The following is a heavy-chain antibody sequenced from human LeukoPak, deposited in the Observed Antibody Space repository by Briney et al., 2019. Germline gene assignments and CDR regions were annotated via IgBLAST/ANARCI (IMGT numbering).Heavy chain of an antibody. Sequence: SVKVSCKASGGTFSSYAISWVRQAPGQGLEWMGGIIPIFGTANYAQKFQGRVTITADKSTSTAYMELSSLRAEDTAVYYCARGGRYDSDAFDNWGQGTMVTVSS. J-gene: IGHJ3*02. D-gene: IGHD3-3*01. CDR1: GGTFSSYA. CDR2: IIPIFGTA. CDR3: ARGGRYDSDAFDN. V-gene: IGHV1-69*06.